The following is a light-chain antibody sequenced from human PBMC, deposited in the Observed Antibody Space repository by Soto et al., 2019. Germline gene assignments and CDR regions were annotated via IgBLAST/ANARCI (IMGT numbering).Light chain of an antibody. CDR3: QQYSSSRT. V-gene: IGKV3-20*01. CDR2: DAS. Sequence: EIVLTQSPGTLSLSPGERATLSCRASQSVSSNYLAWYQQKPGQAPRLLMYDASSRATGIPDRFSGSGSGTDFTLTISRLEPEDFAVDYCQQYSSSRTFGQGTKVDIK. CDR1: QSVSSNY. J-gene: IGKJ1*01.